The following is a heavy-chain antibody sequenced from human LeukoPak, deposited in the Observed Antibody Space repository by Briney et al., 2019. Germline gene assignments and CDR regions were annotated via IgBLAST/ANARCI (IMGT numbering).Heavy chain of an antibody. J-gene: IGHJ1*01. Sequence: SETLSLTCSVSGDSVSRSDSYWDWIRQPPGKGLEGIGTIYYSGRTYYSPSLKSRVTMSVDPSNNQFSLNLRSVTAADTAVYYCARRRYYDGSGYLEWGQGTLLSVSS. V-gene: IGHV4-39*01. CDR2: IYYSGRT. D-gene: IGHD3-22*01. CDR3: ARRRYYDGSGYLE. CDR1: GDSVSRSDSY.